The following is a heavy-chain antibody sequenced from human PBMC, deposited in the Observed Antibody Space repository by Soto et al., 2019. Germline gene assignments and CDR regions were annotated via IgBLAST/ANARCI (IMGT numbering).Heavy chain of an antibody. Sequence: SETLSLTCTVSGGSISSYYWSWIRQPPGRGLEWIGYIYYSGSTNYNPSLKSRVTISVDTSKNQFSLKLSSVTAADTAVYYCARDKAVAGTTDYYYMDGSGKGTTVTVPS. CDR1: GGSISSYY. CDR2: IYYSGST. J-gene: IGHJ6*03. V-gene: IGHV4-59*01. D-gene: IGHD1-7*01. CDR3: ARDKAVAGTTDYYYMDG.